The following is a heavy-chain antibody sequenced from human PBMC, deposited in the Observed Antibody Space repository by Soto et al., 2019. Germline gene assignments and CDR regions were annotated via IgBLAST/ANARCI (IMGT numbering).Heavy chain of an antibody. CDR3: ARSTGSGFRPGTHRFNWFDP. CDR1: GVTFSSFA. J-gene: IGHJ5*02. CDR2: IIPIFRTP. Sequence: QVQLVQSGAEVKQPGSSVKVSCQASGVTFSSFAISWLRQAPGQGLEWMGGIIPIFRTPNDAQNFQGRVTITADESTSSVYMELSRLRAEDTAVYYCARSTGSGFRPGTHRFNWFDPWGQGTLVTVSS. D-gene: IGHD5-12*01. V-gene: IGHV1-69*01.